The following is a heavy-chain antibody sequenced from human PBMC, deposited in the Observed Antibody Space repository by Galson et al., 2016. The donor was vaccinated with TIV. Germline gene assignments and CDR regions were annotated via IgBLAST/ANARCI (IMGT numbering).Heavy chain of an antibody. Sequence: SLRLSCAASGFTFGSYGIHWVRQAPGKGLEWVAGLWYDGGNRIYAESVKGRFTISRENSKNTVYLQMSSLRDEDTAVYYCAREFSETSFDYWGQGTLVSGSS. D-gene: IGHD6-25*01. CDR1: GFTFGSYG. CDR3: AREFSETSFDY. J-gene: IGHJ4*02. CDR2: LWYDGGNR. V-gene: IGHV3-33*01.